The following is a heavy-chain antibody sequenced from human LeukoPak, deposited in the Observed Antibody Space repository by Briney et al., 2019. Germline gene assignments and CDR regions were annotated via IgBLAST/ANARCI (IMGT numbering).Heavy chain of an antibody. Sequence: GGSLRLSCAASGFTFSSYGMHWVRQAPGKGLEWVAVIWYDASKKYYGDSVKGRFTISRDNAKNSLYLQMNSLRAEDTAVYYCARAGYCSSTSCYAYYYGMDVWGQGTTVTVSS. D-gene: IGHD2-2*01. CDR1: GFTFSSYG. V-gene: IGHV3-33*01. J-gene: IGHJ6*02. CDR3: ARAGYCSSTSCYAYYYGMDV. CDR2: IWYDASKK.